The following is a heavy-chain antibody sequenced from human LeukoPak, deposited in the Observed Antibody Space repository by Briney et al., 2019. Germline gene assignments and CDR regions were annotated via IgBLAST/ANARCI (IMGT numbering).Heavy chain of an antibody. V-gene: IGHV3-11*04. Sequence: GGSLRLSCAASGFTFSDYYMSWIRQATGRGLEWVSYISNSGTTKYYADSLKGRFSISRDNAKKSLYLQMNSLRAEDTAVYYCARGPENWFDPWGQGTLVTVSS. CDR3: ARGPENWFDP. CDR1: GFTFSDYY. J-gene: IGHJ5*02. CDR2: ISNSGTTK. D-gene: IGHD1-14*01.